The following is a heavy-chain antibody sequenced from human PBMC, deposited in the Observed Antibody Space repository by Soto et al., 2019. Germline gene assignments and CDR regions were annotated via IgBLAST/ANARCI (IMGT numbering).Heavy chain of an antibody. CDR1: GYTFTGYY. CDR3: ARDMVGIAARHFVYYGMDV. D-gene: IGHD6-6*01. J-gene: IGHJ6*02. V-gene: IGHV1-2*04. Sequence: ASVKVSCKASGYTFTGYYMHWVRQAPGQGLEWMGWINPNSGGTNYAQKFQGWVTMTRDTSISTAYMELSRLRSDDTAVYYCARDMVGIAARHFVYYGMDVWGQGTTVTVSS. CDR2: INPNSGGT.